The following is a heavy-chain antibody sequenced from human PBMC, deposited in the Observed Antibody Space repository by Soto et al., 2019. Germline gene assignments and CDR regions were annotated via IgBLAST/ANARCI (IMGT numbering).Heavy chain of an antibody. Sequence: QVQLVQSGAEVKKPGSSVKVSCKASGGTFSSYAISWVRQAPGQGLEWMGGIIPIFGTANYAQKFQGRVTITADESTSKAYMEVSSLRSEDKAVYYCARDRGGKKDSDGYYYYGMDVWGQGTTVTVSS. CDR1: GGTFSSYA. J-gene: IGHJ6*02. V-gene: IGHV1-69*01. D-gene: IGHD5-18*01. CDR3: ARDRGGKKDSDGYYYYGMDV. CDR2: IIPIFGTA.